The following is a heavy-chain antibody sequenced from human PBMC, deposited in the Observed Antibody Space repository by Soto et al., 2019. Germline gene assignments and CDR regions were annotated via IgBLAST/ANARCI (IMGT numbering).Heavy chain of an antibody. CDR3: ARERKNWSGYMYNWSDP. CDR1: GFTFSSYA. Sequence: QVQLVESGGGVVQPGRSLRLSCATSGFTFSSYAMHWVRQAPGKGLEWVAVISYDGSNKYYADSVKGRFTISRDNSKNTRYLEKNSLRAEDTAVYYCARERKNWSGYMYNWSDPWGQDTLVIICS. CDR2: ISYDGSNK. V-gene: IGHV3-30-3*01. J-gene: IGHJ5*02. D-gene: IGHD3-3*01.